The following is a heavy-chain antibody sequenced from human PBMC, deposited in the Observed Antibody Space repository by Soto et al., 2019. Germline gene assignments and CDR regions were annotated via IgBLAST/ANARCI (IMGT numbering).Heavy chain of an antibody. D-gene: IGHD3-9*01. Sequence: SETLSLTCTVSGGSISSYYWSWLRQPPGKGLEWIGYIYYSGSTNYNPSLKSRVTISVDTSKNQFSLKLSSVTAADTAVYYCARRIAFDWIKYDYWGQGTLVTVSS. CDR1: GGSISSYY. J-gene: IGHJ4*02. CDR2: IYYSGST. CDR3: ARRIAFDWIKYDY. V-gene: IGHV4-59*08.